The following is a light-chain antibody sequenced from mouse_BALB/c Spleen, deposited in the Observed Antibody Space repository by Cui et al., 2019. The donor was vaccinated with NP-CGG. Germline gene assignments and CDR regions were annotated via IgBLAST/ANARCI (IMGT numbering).Light chain of an antibody. CDR2: GTN. Sequence: QAFVTQESALTTSPGETVTLTCRSSTGTVTTSNYANWVQEKPEHLFTGLIGGTNNRAPGVPARFSGSLIGDKAALTITGAQTEDEAIYFCALWYSNHWVFGGGTKLTVL. CDR1: TGTVTTSNY. V-gene: IGLV1*01. CDR3: ALWYSNHWV. J-gene: IGLJ1*01.